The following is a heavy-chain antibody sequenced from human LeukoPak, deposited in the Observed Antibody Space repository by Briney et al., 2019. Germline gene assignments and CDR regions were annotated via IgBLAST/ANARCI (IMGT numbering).Heavy chain of an antibody. CDR2: INPDGSST. J-gene: IGHJ4*02. V-gene: IGHV3-74*01. CDR3: ARGGLEPVDY. D-gene: IGHD1-1*01. Sequence: GGSLRLSCAASGFTFSSYWVHWVRQAPGKGLVWVSRINPDGSSTSYADSVKGRLTISRDNAKNTLYLQMSSLRADDTAVYYCARGGLEPVDYWGQGTLVTVSS. CDR1: GFTFSSYW.